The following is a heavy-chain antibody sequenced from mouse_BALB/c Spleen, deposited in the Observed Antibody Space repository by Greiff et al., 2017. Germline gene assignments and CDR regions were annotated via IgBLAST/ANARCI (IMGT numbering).Heavy chain of an antibody. Sequence: EVMLVESGGGLVKPGGSLKLSCAASGFTFSSYAMSWVRQSPEKRLEWVAEISSGGSYTYYPDTVTGRFTISRDNAKNTLYLEMSSLRSEDTAMYYCARGGPLIYDGSTLYAMDYWGQGTSVTVSS. V-gene: IGHV5-9-4*01. J-gene: IGHJ4*01. CDR1: GFTFSSYA. CDR2: ISSGGSYT. D-gene: IGHD2-3*01. CDR3: ARGGPLIYDGSTLYAMDY.